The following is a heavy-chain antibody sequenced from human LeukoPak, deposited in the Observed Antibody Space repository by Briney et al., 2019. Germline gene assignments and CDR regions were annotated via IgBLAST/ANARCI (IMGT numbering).Heavy chain of an antibody. CDR1: GFTFSSYW. J-gene: IGHJ4*02. CDR2: IKQDGTEK. V-gene: IGHV3-7*04. D-gene: IGHD3-16*01. CDR3: ARGPMPGEYYFDY. Sequence: GGSLRLSCAASGFTFSSYWMSWVRQAPGEGLEWVANIKQDGTEKYYMDSVKGRFSISRDNAKNSLYLQMSSLRAEDTAVYYCARGPMPGEYYFDYWGQGTLVTVSS.